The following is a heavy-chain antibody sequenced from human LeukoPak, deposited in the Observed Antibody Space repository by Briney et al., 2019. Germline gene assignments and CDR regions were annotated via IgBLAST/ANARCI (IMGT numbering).Heavy chain of an antibody. CDR3: AKEGGGIAAMVRGVHYAFDY. Sequence: GGSLRLSCAASGFTFSNYAMSWVRQAPGKGLEWFSAISGSGGSTYYADSVKGRFTISRDNSKSTLYLQMNSLRAEDTAVYYCAKEGGGIAAMVRGVHYAFDYWGQGTLVTVSS. CDR1: GFTFSNYA. D-gene: IGHD3-10*01. V-gene: IGHV3-23*01. CDR2: ISGSGGST. J-gene: IGHJ4*02.